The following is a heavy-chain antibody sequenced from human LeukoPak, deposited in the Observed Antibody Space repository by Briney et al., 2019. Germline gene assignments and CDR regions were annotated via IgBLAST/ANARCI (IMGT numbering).Heavy chain of an antibody. V-gene: IGHV1-46*01. CDR3: ARGSQYQLWGEAYYYYMDV. D-gene: IGHD2-2*01. Sequence: ASVKVSCKASGYTFTSYYMHWVRQAPGQGLEWMGIINPSGGSTSYAQKFQGRVTMTRDTSTSTVYMELSSLRSEDTAVYYCARGSQYQLWGEAYYYYMDVWGKGTTVTVSS. CDR1: GYTFTSYY. CDR2: INPSGGST. J-gene: IGHJ6*03.